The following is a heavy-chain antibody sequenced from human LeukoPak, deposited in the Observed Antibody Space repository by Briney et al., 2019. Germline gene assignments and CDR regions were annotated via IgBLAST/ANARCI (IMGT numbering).Heavy chain of an antibody. J-gene: IGHJ4*02. D-gene: IGHD2-2*01. V-gene: IGHV3-21*01. CDR3: ARDFPRAIYCNNTICSPGFDY. Sequence: PGGSLRLSCAVSGFTFSSYNMNWVRQAPGKGLEWVSSISDSSSYIYYADSLKGRFTISRDNAKNSLFLQMNSLRAEDTAVYYCARDFPRAIYCNNTICSPGFDYWGQGTLVTVSS. CDR1: GFTFSSYN. CDR2: ISDSSSYI.